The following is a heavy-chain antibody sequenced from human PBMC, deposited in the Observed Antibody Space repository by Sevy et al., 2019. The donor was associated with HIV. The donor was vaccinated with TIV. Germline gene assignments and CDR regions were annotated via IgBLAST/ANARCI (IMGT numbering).Heavy chain of an antibody. J-gene: IGHJ4*02. D-gene: IGHD3-10*01. CDR2: INSDDTSI. CDR3: ARGSGVAFDY. CDR1: GFTFSSHW. Sequence: GGSLRLSCEASGFTFSSHWMHWVRQGPGQGLVWVSGINSDDTSIHYADSVKGRFTISRDNVENTLYLQMSSLRAEDTALYYWARGSGVAFDYWGQGTLVTVSS. V-gene: IGHV3-74*01.